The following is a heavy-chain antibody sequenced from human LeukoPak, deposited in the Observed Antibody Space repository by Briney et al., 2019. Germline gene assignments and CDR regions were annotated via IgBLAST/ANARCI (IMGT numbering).Heavy chain of an antibody. V-gene: IGHV4-59*12. CDR3: ARGATYYDFWSGYYDAFDI. J-gene: IGHJ3*02. CDR2: IYYSGST. CDR1: GGSISRYY. Sequence: SETLSLTCIVSGGSISRYYWSWIRQPPGKGLEWIGYIYYSGSTNYNPSLKSRVTMSVDTSKNQFSLKLSSVTAADTAVYYCARGATYYDFWSGYYDAFDIWGQGTMVTVSS. D-gene: IGHD3-3*01.